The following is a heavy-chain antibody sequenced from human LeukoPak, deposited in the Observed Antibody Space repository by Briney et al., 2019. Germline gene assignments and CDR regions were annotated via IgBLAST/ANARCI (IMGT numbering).Heavy chain of an antibody. D-gene: IGHD5/OR15-5a*01. CDR2: IYYSGST. CDR1: GGSISSYY. Sequence: SETLSLTCTVSGGSISSYYWSWIRQPPGKGLEWIGYIYYSGSTNYNPSLKSRATISVDTSKNQFSLKLSSVTAADTAVYYCARSLRSYWYFDLWGRGTLVTVSS. J-gene: IGHJ2*01. V-gene: IGHV4-59*01. CDR3: ARSLRSYWYFDL.